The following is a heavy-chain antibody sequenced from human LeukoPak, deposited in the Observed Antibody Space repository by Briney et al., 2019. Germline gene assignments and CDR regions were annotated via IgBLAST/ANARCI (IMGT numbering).Heavy chain of an antibody. D-gene: IGHD1-26*01. CDR2: INHRGST. CDR3: VRDATVGASYYFDY. V-gene: IGHV4-34*01. CDR1: GGSFSGYY. Sequence: SETLSLTCAVYGGSFSGYYWSWIRQPPGKGLEWIGEINHRGSTNCNPSLKSRVTISMDKSKNQFSLKLTSVSAADTAVYYCVRDATVGASYYFDYWGQGTLVTVSS. J-gene: IGHJ4*02.